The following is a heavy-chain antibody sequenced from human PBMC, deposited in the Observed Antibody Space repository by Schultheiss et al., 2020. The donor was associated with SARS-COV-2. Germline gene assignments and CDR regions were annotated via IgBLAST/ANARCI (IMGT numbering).Heavy chain of an antibody. V-gene: IGHV4-61*01. D-gene: IGHD2-21*01. Sequence: SETLSLTCTVSGGSVSSGSYYWSWIRQPPGKGLEWIGEINHSGSTNYNPSLKSRVTISVDTSENQFSLKLNSVTAADTAVYYCARGRLARAPYYYYYAMDVWGQGTTVTVSS. CDR3: ARGRLARAPYYYYYAMDV. J-gene: IGHJ6*02. CDR1: GGSVSSGSYY. CDR2: INHSGST.